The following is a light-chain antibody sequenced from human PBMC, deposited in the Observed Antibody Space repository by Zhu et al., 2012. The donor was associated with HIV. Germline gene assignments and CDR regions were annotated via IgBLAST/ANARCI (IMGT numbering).Light chain of an antibody. V-gene: IGKV1-5*03. J-gene: IGKJ2*01. CDR1: QSVYKW. CDR3: QQYYTPSYT. CDR2: EAS. Sequence: DIQVTQSPSTLSASVGDRVTITCRASQSVYKWLAWYQQKPEKAPKLLIYEASSLETGVPSRFSGSGSETEFTLTISSLQPDDFASYSCQQYYTPSYTFGQGTKLQIK.